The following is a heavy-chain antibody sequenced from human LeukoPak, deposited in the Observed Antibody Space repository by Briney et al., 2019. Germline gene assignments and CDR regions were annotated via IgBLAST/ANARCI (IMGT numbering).Heavy chain of an antibody. D-gene: IGHD1-20*01. V-gene: IGHV3-7*01. J-gene: IGHJ4*02. Sequence: GGSLGLSCAAPGYPLGNYWMTWVRQAPGKGLEWVGTIKRDGSEEYYVDSVKGRFIISRDNAANSVYLQMNSLRVEDTALYFRARGGYTSSYYWMYWGQGTLVTVSS. CDR2: IKRDGSEE. CDR1: GYPLGNYW. CDR3: ARGGYTSSYYWMY.